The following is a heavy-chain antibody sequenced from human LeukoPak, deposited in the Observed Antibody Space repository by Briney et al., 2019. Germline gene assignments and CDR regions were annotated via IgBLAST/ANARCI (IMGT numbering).Heavy chain of an antibody. Sequence: SGTLSLTCAVSGGSISSSNWWSWVRQPPGKGLEWIGDIYHSGTTNYNPSLKSRVSISVDKSENQFSLKLSSVTAADTAVYYCARAGGSGYDQFDYWGQGTLVTVSS. J-gene: IGHJ4*02. CDR3: ARAGGSGYDQFDY. CDR1: GGSISSSNW. D-gene: IGHD5-12*01. CDR2: IYHSGTT. V-gene: IGHV4-4*02.